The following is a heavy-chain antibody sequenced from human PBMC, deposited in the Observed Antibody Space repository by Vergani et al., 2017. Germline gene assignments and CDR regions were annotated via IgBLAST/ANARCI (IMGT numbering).Heavy chain of an antibody. V-gene: IGHV4-34*02. J-gene: IGHJ3*02. CDR1: GDSLRGHY. CDR3: ARDLGIAAAGMGAFDI. CDR2: IYYSGST. Sequence: QVQLRQWGAGLVKPSETLSLTCGIYGDSLRGHYWSWIRQSPGKGLEWIGYIYYSGSTYYNPSLKSRVTISVDTSKNQFSLKLSSVTAADTAVYYCARDLGIAAAGMGAFDIWGQGTMVTVYS. D-gene: IGHD6-13*01.